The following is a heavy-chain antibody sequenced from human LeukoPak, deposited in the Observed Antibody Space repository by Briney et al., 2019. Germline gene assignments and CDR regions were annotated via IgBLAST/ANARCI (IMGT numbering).Heavy chain of an antibody. Sequence: GESLKISCKGSGSSFNTYWIGWVRQMPGKGLGGMGIIYPGDSDTRYSPSFQGQVTISADKSITTAYLQWSSLKASDTAMYYCARLADIVVVPAASPFDYWGQGTLVTVSS. J-gene: IGHJ4*02. V-gene: IGHV5-51*01. D-gene: IGHD2-2*01. CDR1: GSSFNTYW. CDR2: IYPGDSDT. CDR3: ARLADIVVVPAASPFDY.